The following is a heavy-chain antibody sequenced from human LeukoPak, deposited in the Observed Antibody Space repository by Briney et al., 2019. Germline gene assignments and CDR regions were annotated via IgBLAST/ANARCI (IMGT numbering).Heavy chain of an antibody. CDR3: AKETSPYSSGPRGAFDI. Sequence: PGGSLRLSCAASGLTFSSYAMSWVRQAPGKGLEWVSAISGSGGSTYYADSVKGRFTISRDNSKNTLYLQMNSLRAEDTAVYYCAKETSPYSSGPRGAFDIWGQGIMVTVSS. V-gene: IGHV3-23*01. CDR1: GLTFSSYA. D-gene: IGHD6-19*01. CDR2: ISGSGGST. J-gene: IGHJ3*02.